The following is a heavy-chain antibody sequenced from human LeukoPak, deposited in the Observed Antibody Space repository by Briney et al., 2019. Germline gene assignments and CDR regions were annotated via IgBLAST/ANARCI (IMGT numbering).Heavy chain of an antibody. CDR3: ARGPAWYFNY. CDR2: IYHSGST. Sequence: PSETLSLTCAVSGGSISSSNWWSWVRQPPGKGLEWIGEIYHSGSTNYNPSLKSRVTISVDTSKNQVSLKLSSVTAADTAIYYCARGPAWYFNYWGQGTLVTVSS. CDR1: GGSISSSNW. J-gene: IGHJ4*02. V-gene: IGHV4-4*02.